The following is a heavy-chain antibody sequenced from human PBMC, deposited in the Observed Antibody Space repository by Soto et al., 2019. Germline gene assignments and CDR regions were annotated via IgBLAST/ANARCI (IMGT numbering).Heavy chain of an antibody. CDR3: ARLKYYYGSGSLNWFDP. D-gene: IGHD3-10*01. J-gene: IGHJ5*02. V-gene: IGHV4-4*07. CDR2: IYTSGST. CDR1: GGSISSYY. Sequence: SETLSLTCTVSGGSISSYYWSWIRQPAGKGLEWIGRIYTSGSTNYNPSLKSRVTMSVDTSKNQFSLKLSSVAAADTAVYYCARLKYYYGSGSLNWFDPWGQGALVTVSS.